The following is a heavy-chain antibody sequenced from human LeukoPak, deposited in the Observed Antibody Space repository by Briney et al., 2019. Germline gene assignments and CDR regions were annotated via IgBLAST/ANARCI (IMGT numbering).Heavy chain of an antibody. CDR1: GGSIISYY. Sequence: SETLSLTCTVSGGSIISYYWSWIRQPPGKGLEWIGYMYYSGSTNYNPSLKSRVTISVDTSKNQFSLKLSSVTAADTAVYYCARGIQYSSVSAWFDPWGQGTLVTVSS. V-gene: IGHV4-59*12. CDR3: ARGIQYSSVSAWFDP. CDR2: MYYSGST. D-gene: IGHD6-19*01. J-gene: IGHJ5*02.